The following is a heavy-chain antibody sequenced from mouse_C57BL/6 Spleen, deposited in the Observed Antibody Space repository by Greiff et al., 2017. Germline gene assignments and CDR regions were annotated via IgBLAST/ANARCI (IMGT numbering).Heavy chain of an antibody. J-gene: IGHJ3*01. CDR2: INPNNGGT. CDR3: ARGGYYGSSTWFAY. Sequence: DVQLQESGPELVKPGASVKIPCKASGYTFTDYNMDWVKQSHGKSLEWIGDINPNNGGTIYNQKFKGKATLTVDKSSSTAYMELRSLTSEDTAVYYCARGGYYGSSTWFAYWGQGTLVTVSA. CDR1: GYTFTDYN. D-gene: IGHD1-1*01. V-gene: IGHV1-18*01.